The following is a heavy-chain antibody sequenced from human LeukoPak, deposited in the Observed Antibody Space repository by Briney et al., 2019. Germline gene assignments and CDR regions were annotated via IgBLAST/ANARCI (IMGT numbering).Heavy chain of an antibody. CDR3: ARAMQGSSTSCC. CDR2: ISSSSYI. Sequence: PGGSLRLSCAASGFTFSSYSMNWVRQAPGKGLEWVSSISSSSYIYYADSVKGRFTISRDNAKNSLYLQMNSLRAEDTAVYYCARAMQGSSTSCCWGQGTLVTVSS. D-gene: IGHD2-2*01. V-gene: IGHV3-21*01. CDR1: GFTFSSYS. J-gene: IGHJ4*02.